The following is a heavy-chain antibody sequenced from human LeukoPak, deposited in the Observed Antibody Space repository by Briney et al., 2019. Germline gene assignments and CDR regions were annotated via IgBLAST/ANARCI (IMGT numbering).Heavy chain of an antibody. J-gene: IGHJ4*02. CDR1: GYRFTTFC. CDR3: ARQFSDSSGYYSYYFDY. D-gene: IGHD3-22*01. V-gene: IGHV5-51*07. Sequence: GESLKISCRGSGYRFTTFCIGGGHQMPGRGLEWMGIIYPGDSDTRYSPSFQGQVTISADKSITTSYLQWSSLKASDTAMYYCARQFSDSSGYYSYYFDYWGQGTLVTVSS. CDR2: IYPGDSDT.